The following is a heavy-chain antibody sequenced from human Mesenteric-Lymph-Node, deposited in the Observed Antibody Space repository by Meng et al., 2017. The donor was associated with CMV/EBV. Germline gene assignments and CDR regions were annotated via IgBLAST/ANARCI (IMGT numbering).Heavy chain of an antibody. CDR3: ARGQTRGDS. V-gene: IGHV1-18*01. CDR2: ISAYNGNT. Sequence: ASVKVSCKASGYTFTNYGISWVRQAPGQGLEWMGWISAYNGNTNYAQKLQGRVTMTRNTPISTAYMELSSLRSEDTAVYYCARGQTRGDSWGQGTLVTVSS. J-gene: IGHJ4*02. CDR1: GYTFTNYG.